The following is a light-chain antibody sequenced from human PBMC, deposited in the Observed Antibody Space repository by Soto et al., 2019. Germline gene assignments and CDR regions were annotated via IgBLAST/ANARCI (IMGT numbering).Light chain of an antibody. J-gene: IGKJ4*01. CDR1: QSVSYSSNKKNC. Sequence: DIVMTQSPDSLAVSLGERATINCKSSQSVSYSSNKKNCLAWNQQKPGQPPKLLFYWASTRPSAVPDRFSGSGSGTDFTLTISSLQAEDVAVYSCQQYYTSPLTFGGGTKVEIK. V-gene: IGKV4-1*01. CDR2: WAS. CDR3: QQYYTSPLT.